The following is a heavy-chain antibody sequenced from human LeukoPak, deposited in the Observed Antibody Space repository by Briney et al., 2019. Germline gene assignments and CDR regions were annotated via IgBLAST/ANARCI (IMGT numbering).Heavy chain of an antibody. CDR3: ARGLRRGYSGYDYRATYYYYGMDV. V-gene: IGHV4-34*01. J-gene: IGHJ6*02. D-gene: IGHD5-12*01. CDR2: INHSGST. CDR1: GGSFSGYY. Sequence: SETLSLTCAVYGGSFSGYYWSWIRQPPGKGLEWIGEINHSGSTNYNPSLKSRVTISVDTSKNQFSLKLSSVTAADTAVYYCARGLRRGYSGYDYRATYYYYGMDVWGQGTTVTVSS.